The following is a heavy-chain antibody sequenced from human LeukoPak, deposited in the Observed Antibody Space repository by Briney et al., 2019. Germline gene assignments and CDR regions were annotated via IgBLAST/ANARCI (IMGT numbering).Heavy chain of an antibody. V-gene: IGHV3-66*01. D-gene: IGHD3-10*01. J-gene: IGHJ3*02. CDR2: IYSAGST. Sequence: GGSLRLSCAGSGLSVSYNYMTWVRQAPGKGLEWVSVIYSAGSTYYADSAKGRFTISGDSSKNTAYLQLTSLRVEDTAFYYCARRFGELEPAFDTWGQGTMVTVSS. CDR3: ARRFGELEPAFDT. CDR1: GLSVSYNY.